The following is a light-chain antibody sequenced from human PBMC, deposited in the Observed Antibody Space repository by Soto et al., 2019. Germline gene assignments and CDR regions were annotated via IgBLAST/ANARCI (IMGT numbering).Light chain of an antibody. V-gene: IGKV1-5*01. Sequence: DIQMTQSPSTLSASVGDRVTITCWASQGISAWLAWYQQKPGKAPKLLIFDASTLESGVPSRFSGSGSGTEFTLTISSLQPDDFATYYCQQYKSYSPWTFGQGTKVEIK. J-gene: IGKJ1*01. CDR1: QGISAW. CDR2: DAS. CDR3: QQYKSYSPWT.